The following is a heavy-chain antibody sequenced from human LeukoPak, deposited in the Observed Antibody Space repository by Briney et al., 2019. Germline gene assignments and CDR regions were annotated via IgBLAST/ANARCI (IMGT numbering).Heavy chain of an antibody. CDR3: ARGVYISAAQYGY. D-gene: IGHD6-13*01. CDR1: GGSISSYY. Sequence: SETLSLTCTVSGGSISSYYWSWIRQPPGKGLEWIGYIYYSGTTNYNPSLKSRVAISVDTSKNQFSLKLSSVTAADTAVYYCARGVYISAAQYGYWGQGTLVTVSS. CDR2: IYYSGTT. J-gene: IGHJ4*02. V-gene: IGHV4-59*01.